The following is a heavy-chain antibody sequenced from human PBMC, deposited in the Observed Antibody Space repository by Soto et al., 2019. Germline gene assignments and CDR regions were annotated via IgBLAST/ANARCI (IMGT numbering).Heavy chain of an antibody. D-gene: IGHD2-15*01. V-gene: IGHV3-48*03. Sequence: PGGSLRLSCVASGFTFSSSEMYWVRQAPGKGLEWVSYIHPAGQPIFFADSVKGRFTISRDNAKKSVYLQMNSLRAEDTAVYYCARRGRTWGQGTMVTVSS. CDR1: GFTFSSSE. CDR3: ARRGRT. J-gene: IGHJ3*01. CDR2: IHPAGQPI.